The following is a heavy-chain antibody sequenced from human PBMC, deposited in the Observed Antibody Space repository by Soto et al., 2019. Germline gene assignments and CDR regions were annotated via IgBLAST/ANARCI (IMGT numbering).Heavy chain of an antibody. CDR2: TYYRSKWYY. J-gene: IGHJ4*01. CDR1: GDSVSSNRAG. CDR3: ARGEQYSGRIFDY. D-gene: IGHD1-26*01. V-gene: IGHV6-1*01. Sequence: LSLTCAITGDSVSSNRAGWSWVRQSPSRGLEWLGRTYYRSKWYYEYAVSVRGRITINPDTSKNQYSLQLNSVTPEDTAVYFCARGEQYSGRIFDYWGQGTLVTVSS.